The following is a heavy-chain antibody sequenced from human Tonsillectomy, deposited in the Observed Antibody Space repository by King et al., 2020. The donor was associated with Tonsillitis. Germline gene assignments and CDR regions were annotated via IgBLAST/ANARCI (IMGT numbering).Heavy chain of an antibody. D-gene: IGHD3-16*01. V-gene: IGHV3-15*01. Sequence: VQLVESGGGLVKPGGSLRVSCIASGFAFNTAWMNWVRQAPGKGLEWVGRIKSEKDGATTDYAAPVKGRFTISRDDSKNTLYLQMNSLQSEDTALYYCTTDHEGGGRYVRAALVWGQGTLVTVSS. CDR2: IKSEKDGATT. CDR1: GFAFNTAW. J-gene: IGHJ4*02. CDR3: TTDHEGGGRYVRAALV.